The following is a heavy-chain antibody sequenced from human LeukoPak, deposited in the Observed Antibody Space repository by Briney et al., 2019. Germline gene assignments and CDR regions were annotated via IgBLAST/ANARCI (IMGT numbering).Heavy chain of an antibody. D-gene: IGHD3-3*01. CDR3: ARYDYDFWSGHNWFDP. CDR1: GGSISSYY. J-gene: IGHJ5*02. V-gene: IGHV4-59*01. CDR2: IYYSGST. Sequence: ASETLSLTCTVSGGSISSYYWSWIRRPPGKGLEWIGYIYYSGSTNYNPSLKSRVTISVDTSKNQFSLKLSSVTAADTAVYYCARYDYDFWSGHNWFDPWGQGTLVTVSS.